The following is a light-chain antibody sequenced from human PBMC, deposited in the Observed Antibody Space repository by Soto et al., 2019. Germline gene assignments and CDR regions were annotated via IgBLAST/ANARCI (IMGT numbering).Light chain of an antibody. CDR1: SSNIGNNY. Sequence: QSVLTQPPSVSAAPGQKVTISCSGSSSNIGNNYVSWYQQLPGTAPKLLIFDNDKRPSVIPDRFSGSKSGTSATLGVTGLQTVDEADYYCGTWDSSLSAGVFGGGTKLTVL. V-gene: IGLV1-51*01. J-gene: IGLJ2*01. CDR3: GTWDSSLSAGV. CDR2: DND.